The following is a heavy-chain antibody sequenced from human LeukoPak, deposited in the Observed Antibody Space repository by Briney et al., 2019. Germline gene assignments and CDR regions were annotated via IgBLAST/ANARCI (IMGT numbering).Heavy chain of an antibody. CDR1: XGSXSSGSYY. CDR2: IYNSGST. D-gene: IGHD3-3*01. J-gene: IGHJ4*02. Sequence: TCTVXXGSXSSGSYYWSWIRQPAGKGLEWIGRIYNSGSTNYNPSLKSRVTISVETTKNQFSLKLSSVTAADTAVYYCARGTYYDFWSGYSFDYWGQGTLVTVSS. CDR3: ARGTYYDFWSGYSFDY. V-gene: IGHV4-61*02.